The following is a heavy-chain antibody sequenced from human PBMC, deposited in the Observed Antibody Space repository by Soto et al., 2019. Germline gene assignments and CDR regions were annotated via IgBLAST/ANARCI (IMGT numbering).Heavy chain of an antibody. D-gene: IGHD3-9*01. CDR2: IWHDGSEK. CDR3: VKDGNDWPLDY. V-gene: IGHV3-33*06. CDR1: GFSFSNFG. Sequence: PWCSLRLSCGASGFSFSNFGMHWVRQAPGKGLEWVAIIWHDGSEKYHADPVKGRFTISRDNAKNTLFLQMDSLRPEDTAMYYCVKDGNDWPLDYWGQGTPVTVSS. J-gene: IGHJ4*02.